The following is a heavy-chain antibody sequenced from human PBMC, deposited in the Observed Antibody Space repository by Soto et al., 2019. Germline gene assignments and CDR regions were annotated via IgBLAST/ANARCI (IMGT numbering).Heavy chain of an antibody. CDR3: AASYDFWSGKPHNWFDR. D-gene: IGHD3-3*01. CDR2: SSGSGGSR. J-gene: IGHJ5*02. CDR1: VFTFSGSA. Sequence: WWCLRLSCSASVFTFSGSARSCFRQGTRKPLEWVSASSGSGGSRYYAASVKGWFTISRDNAKNSLYMQMNSLRAEDPAVYYCAASYDFWSGKPHNWFDRCRPGPLVIVCS. V-gene: IGHV3-23*01.